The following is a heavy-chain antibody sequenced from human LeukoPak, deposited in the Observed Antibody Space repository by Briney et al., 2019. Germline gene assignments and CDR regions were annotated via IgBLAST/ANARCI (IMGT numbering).Heavy chain of an antibody. CDR2: ISGSGGST. Sequence: GGSLRLSCAASGFTFSSYGIHWVRQAPGKGLEWVSGISGSGGSTYYADSVKGRFTISRDNSKNTLYLQMNSLRAEDTAVYYCAKAFIEDYYDSSGTFDYWGQGTLVTVSS. CDR1: GFTFSSYG. V-gene: IGHV3-23*01. CDR3: AKAFIEDYYDSSGTFDY. D-gene: IGHD3-22*01. J-gene: IGHJ4*02.